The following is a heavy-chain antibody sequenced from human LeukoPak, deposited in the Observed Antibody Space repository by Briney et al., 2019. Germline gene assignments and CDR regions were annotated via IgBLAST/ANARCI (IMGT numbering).Heavy chain of an antibody. D-gene: IGHD1-14*01. V-gene: IGHV3-7*01. Sequence: GGSLRLTCAASGFTFSSYDMHWVRQAPGKGLEWVANIKQDGSEKYYVDSVKGRFTISRDNAKNSLYLQMNSLRAEDTAVYYCAAETKEGTGGFDYWGQGTLVTVSS. CDR1: GFTFSSYD. CDR2: IKQDGSEK. J-gene: IGHJ4*02. CDR3: AAETKEGTGGFDY.